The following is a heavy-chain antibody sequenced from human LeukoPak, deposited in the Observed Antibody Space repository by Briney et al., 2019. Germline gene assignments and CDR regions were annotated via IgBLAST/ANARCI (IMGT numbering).Heavy chain of an antibody. D-gene: IGHD2-21*02. Sequence: GGSLRLSCAASGFTFSSYSMNWVRQAPGKGLEWVSSISSSSSYIYYADSVKGRFTISRDNDKNSLYLQMNSLRAEDTAVYYCARDQYLAYCGGDCYSGQFDYWGQGILVTVSS. CDR2: ISSSSSYI. V-gene: IGHV3-21*01. CDR3: ARDQYLAYCGGDCYSGQFDY. J-gene: IGHJ4*02. CDR1: GFTFSSYS.